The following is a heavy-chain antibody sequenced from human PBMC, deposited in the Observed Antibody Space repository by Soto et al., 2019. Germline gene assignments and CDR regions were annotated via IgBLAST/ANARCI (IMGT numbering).Heavy chain of an antibody. CDR2: ISYDGSNK. CDR3: AREKEWRNYVDY. Sequence: GGSLRLSCAGSGFTFGDSYMSWIRQAPGKGLEWVAVISYDGSNKYYADSVKGRFTISRDNSKNTLYLQMNSLRAEDTAVYYCAREKEWRNYVDYWGQGTLVTVSS. CDR1: GFTFGDSY. J-gene: IGHJ4*02. V-gene: IGHV3-30*19. D-gene: IGHD3-3*01.